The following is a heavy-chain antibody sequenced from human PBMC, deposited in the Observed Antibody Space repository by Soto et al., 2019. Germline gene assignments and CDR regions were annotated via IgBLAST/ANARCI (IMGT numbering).Heavy chain of an antibody. Sequence: QVQLQESGPGLVKPSETLSLTCTVSGGSISSYYWSWIRQPPGKGLEWIGYIYYSGSTNYNPSLKRRVTISVDTSKNQFYLKLSSVTAADTAVYYCARRIAAPGVAYYYGMDVWGQGTTVTVSS. CDR3: ARRIAAPGVAYYYGMDV. CDR1: GGSISSYY. J-gene: IGHJ6*02. D-gene: IGHD6-6*01. V-gene: IGHV4-59*01. CDR2: IYYSGST.